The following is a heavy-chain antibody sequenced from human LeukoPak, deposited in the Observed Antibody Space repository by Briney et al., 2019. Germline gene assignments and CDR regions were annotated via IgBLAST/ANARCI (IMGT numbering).Heavy chain of an antibody. CDR2: IYYSGST. CDR3: AREVRGVLY. Sequence: SETLSLTCTASGGSISSYYWSWIRQPPGKGLEWIGYIYYSGSTNYNPSLKSRVTISVDTSKNQFSLKLSSVTAADTAVYYCAREVRGVLYWGQGTLVTVSS. V-gene: IGHV4-59*12. CDR1: GGSISSYY. D-gene: IGHD3-10*01. J-gene: IGHJ4*02.